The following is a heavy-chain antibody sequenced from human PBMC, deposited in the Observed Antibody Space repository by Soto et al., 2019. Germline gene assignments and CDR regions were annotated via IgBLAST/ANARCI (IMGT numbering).Heavy chain of an antibody. V-gene: IGHV4-4*02. J-gene: IGHJ5*02. CDR1: GGSISSSNW. D-gene: IGHD2-2*02. Sequence: QVQLQESGPGLVKPSGTLSLTCAVSGGSISSSNWWSWVRQPPGKGLEWIGEIYHSGSTNYNPSLKSRVTISVDKSPNQFSLKLSSVTAADTAVYYCAREGYCSSTSCYSWFDPGGQGTLDTVST. CDR3: AREGYCSSTSCYSWFDP. CDR2: IYHSGST.